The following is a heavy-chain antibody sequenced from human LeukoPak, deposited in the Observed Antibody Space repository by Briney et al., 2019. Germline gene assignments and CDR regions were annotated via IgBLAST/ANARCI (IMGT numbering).Heavy chain of an antibody. D-gene: IGHD1-14*01. CDR3: ARVISRRSTEPFDY. V-gene: IGHV1-8*01. Sequence: GASVKVSCKASGYTFTSYDIHWVRQATGQGLEWMGWMNPNSGNTGYAQKFQGRVTMTRNTSISTAYMELSSLRSEDTAVYYCARVISRRSTEPFDYWGQGTLVTVSS. CDR2: MNPNSGNT. J-gene: IGHJ4*02. CDR1: GYTFTSYD.